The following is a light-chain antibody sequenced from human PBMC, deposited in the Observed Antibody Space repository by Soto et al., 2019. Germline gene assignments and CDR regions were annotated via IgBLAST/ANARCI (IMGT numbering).Light chain of an antibody. CDR2: DVI. V-gene: IGLV2-11*01. J-gene: IGLJ1*01. CDR1: SSDVGTYTY. CDR3: CSYAGIYTLV. Sequence: QSALTQPRSVSGSPGQSVTISCTGTSSDVGTYTYVSWYQQHPGKAPKLIIYDVIKRPSGVPDRFSGSKSGNTASLTISGLQAEDEADYYCCSYAGIYTLVFGTGTKLTVL.